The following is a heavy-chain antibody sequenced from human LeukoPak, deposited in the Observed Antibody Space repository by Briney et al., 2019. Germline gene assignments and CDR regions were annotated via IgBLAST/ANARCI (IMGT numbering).Heavy chain of an antibody. D-gene: IGHD2/OR15-2a*01. Sequence: GGSLRLSCAASGFTFSNYGMHWVRQAPGKGLEWVTGISHDENNKYYADSVKGRFTISRDNAKNTLYLQMDSLRDEDTAVYYCARDPALYYFDYWGQGTLVTVSS. CDR1: GFTFSNYG. V-gene: IGHV3-30*03. J-gene: IGHJ4*02. CDR3: ARDPALYYFDY. CDR2: ISHDENNK.